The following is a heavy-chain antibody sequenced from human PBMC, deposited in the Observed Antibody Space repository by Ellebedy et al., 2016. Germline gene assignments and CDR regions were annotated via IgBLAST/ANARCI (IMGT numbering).Heavy chain of an antibody. D-gene: IGHD5-18*01. CDR3: ARETDTAMVSGYYGMDV. CDR2: INHSGST. V-gene: IGHV4-34*01. J-gene: IGHJ6*02. Sequence: GSLRLXXAVYGGSFSGYYWSWIRQPPGKGLEWIGEINHSGSTNYNPSLKSRVTISVDTSKNQFSLKLSSVTAADTAVYYCARETDTAMVSGYYGMDVWGQGTTVTVSS. CDR1: GGSFSGYY.